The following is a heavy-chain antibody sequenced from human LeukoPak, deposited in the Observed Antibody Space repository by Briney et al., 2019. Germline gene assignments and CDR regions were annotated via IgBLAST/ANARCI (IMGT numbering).Heavy chain of an antibody. Sequence: AGGSLRLSCAASGFGFSTHDMSWGRQVPGKGPEWVSSISGSGTGTYYTDSVKGRFTISRDTSKNTLYLQMDNLRVEDTAVYYCARVPGYSWGQGTLVTVSS. V-gene: IGHV3-23*01. CDR2: ISGSGTGT. CDR1: GFGFSTHD. CDR3: ARVPGYS. D-gene: IGHD6-13*01. J-gene: IGHJ4*02.